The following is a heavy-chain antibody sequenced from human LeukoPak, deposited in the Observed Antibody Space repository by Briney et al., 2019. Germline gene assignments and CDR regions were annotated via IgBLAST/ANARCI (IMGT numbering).Heavy chain of an antibody. CDR3: ASYGSGESYGMDV. J-gene: IGHJ6*02. CDR2: IYSGGSA. D-gene: IGHD3-10*01. Sequence: GGSLRLSCAASGFTVSSNYMSWVRQAPGKGLEWVSVIYSGGSAYYADSVKGRFTISRDNSKNTLYLQMNSLRAEDTAVYYCASYGSGESYGMDVWGQGTMVTVSS. V-gene: IGHV3-53*01. CDR1: GFTVSSNY.